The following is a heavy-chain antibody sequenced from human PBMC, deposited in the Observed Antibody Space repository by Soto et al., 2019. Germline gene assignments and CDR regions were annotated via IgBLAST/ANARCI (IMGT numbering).Heavy chain of an antibody. V-gene: IGHV1-69*13. CDR1: GGTFSSYA. J-gene: IGHJ4*02. Sequence: EASVKVSCKASGGTFSSYAISWVRQAPGQGLEWMGGIIPIFGTANYAQKFQGRVTITADESTSTAYMELSSLRSEDTAVYYCASGIAAAGERIAKNFDYWGQGTLVTVSS. CDR2: IIPIFGTA. D-gene: IGHD6-13*01. CDR3: ASGIAAAGERIAKNFDY.